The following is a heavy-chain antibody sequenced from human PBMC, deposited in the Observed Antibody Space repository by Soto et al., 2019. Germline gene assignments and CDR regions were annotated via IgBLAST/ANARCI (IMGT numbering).Heavy chain of an antibody. J-gene: IGHJ4*02. CDR1: GCTVSSNY. CDR2: IYNGGST. CDR3: ARVLNVYSHIGYYYY. Sequence: EVQLVETGGGLIQPGGSLRLSCAASGCTVSSNYMSWVRQAPGKGLEWVSIIYNGGSTHYAPSVKGRFTISRDNSKNTLYLQMNSLRAEDTAFYYWARVLNVYSHIGYYYYWGQGNRVTVPP. D-gene: IGHD3-22*01. V-gene: IGHV3-53*02.